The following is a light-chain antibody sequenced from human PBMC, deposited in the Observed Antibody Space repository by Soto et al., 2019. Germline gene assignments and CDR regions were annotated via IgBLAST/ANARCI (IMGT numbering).Light chain of an antibody. V-gene: IGKV3-11*01. J-gene: IGKJ4*01. CDR3: QQRYNSLT. CDR2: DVS. Sequence: EIVLTQSPATLSSFPGERATLSCRASQSVSSYLAWYQQKPGQAPRLLIYDVSSRATGIPARFSGSGSGTDFTLTISSLEPEDFAVYYCQQRYNSLTFGGGTKVDIK. CDR1: QSVSSY.